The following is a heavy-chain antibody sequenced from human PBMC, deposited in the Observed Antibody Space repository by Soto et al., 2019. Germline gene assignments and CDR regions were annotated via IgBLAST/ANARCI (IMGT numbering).Heavy chain of an antibody. J-gene: IGHJ6*02. Sequence: KPSETLSLTCTVSGGSISSYYWSWIRQPPGKGLEWIGYIYYSGSTNYNPSLKSRVTISVDTSKNQFSLKLSSVTAADTAVYYCACQPSDYYYSFGMDVCGQGTTVTVSS. CDR1: GGSISSYY. V-gene: IGHV4-59*01. CDR3: ACQPSDYYYSFGMDV. CDR2: IYYSGST.